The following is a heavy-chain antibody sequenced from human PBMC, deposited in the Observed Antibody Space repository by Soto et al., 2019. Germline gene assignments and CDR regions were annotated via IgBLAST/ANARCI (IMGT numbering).Heavy chain of an antibody. CDR2: IYYSGST. Sequence: SETLSLTCTVSGGSINSGDYYWMWIRHPPGKGLEWIGYIYYSGSTSYNPSLKSRVIMSVDTSKNEFSLRLSSVTAADTAVYYCARDQTSGASGHHWFDRWGQGTLVTVSS. V-gene: IGHV4-30-4*01. D-gene: IGHD3-10*01. CDR3: ARDQTSGASGHHWFDR. CDR1: GGSINSGDYY. J-gene: IGHJ5*02.